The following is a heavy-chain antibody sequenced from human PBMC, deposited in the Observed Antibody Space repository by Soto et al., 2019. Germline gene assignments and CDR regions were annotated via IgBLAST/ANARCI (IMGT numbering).Heavy chain of an antibody. V-gene: IGHV3-23*01. J-gene: IGHJ4*02. CDR3: AKDLWSITIFGVDLDY. Sequence: GGSLRLSCAASGFTFSSYAMSWVRQAPGKGLEWVSAISGSGGNTHYADSVKGRFTISRDNSKNTLYLQMNSLRAEVTAVYYCAKDLWSITIFGVDLDYWGQGTLVTVSS. CDR1: GFTFSSYA. D-gene: IGHD3-3*01. CDR2: ISGSGGNT.